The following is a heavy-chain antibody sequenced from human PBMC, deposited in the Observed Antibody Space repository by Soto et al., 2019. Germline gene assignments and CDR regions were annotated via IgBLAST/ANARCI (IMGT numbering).Heavy chain of an antibody. V-gene: IGHV3-23*01. CDR3: AKAGGAAGTVDYFDY. CDR2: ISGSGGST. Sequence: DVQLLESGGGLVQPGGSLRLSCAASGFKFSKYAINWVRQSPGKGLEWVSVISGSGGSTYYADSVKGRFTITRDNSKNTLYLQMNSLRAEDTAVYYCAKAGGAAGTVDYFDYWGQGTLVTVSS. D-gene: IGHD6-13*01. J-gene: IGHJ4*02. CDR1: GFKFSKYA.